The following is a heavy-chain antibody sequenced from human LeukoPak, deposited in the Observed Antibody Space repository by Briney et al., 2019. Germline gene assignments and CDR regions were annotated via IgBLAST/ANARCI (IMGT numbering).Heavy chain of an antibody. D-gene: IGHD2-2*01. CDR1: GGSISRSSHY. CDR2: IYYSGST. J-gene: IGHJ4*02. CDR3: ATSTIRLGY. Sequence: SETLSLTCTVSGGSISRSSHYCGWIRQPPGKGLEWIGTIYYSGSTYYNLSLKSRVTISVDTSKNQFSLKLSSVTAADTAVYYCATSTIRLGYWGQGTLVTVSS. V-gene: IGHV4-39*07.